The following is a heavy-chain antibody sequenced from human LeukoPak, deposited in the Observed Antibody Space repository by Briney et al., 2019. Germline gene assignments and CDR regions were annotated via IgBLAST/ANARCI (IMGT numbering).Heavy chain of an antibody. D-gene: IGHD3-22*01. CDR3: AREPYYNDSSWDY. CDR1: GGTFSGFY. J-gene: IGHJ4*02. CDR2: INHSGST. Sequence: SETLSLTCSVYGGTFSGFYWSWIRQPPGKGLEGIGEINHSGSTNYNPSLKSRVTISVDTSKNQFSLKLSSVTAADTAVYYCAREPYYNDSSWDYWGQGTLVTVSS. V-gene: IGHV4-34*01.